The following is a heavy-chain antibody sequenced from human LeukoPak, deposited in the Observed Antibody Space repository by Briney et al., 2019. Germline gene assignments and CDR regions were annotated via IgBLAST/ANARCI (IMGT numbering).Heavy chain of an antibody. V-gene: IGHV3-15*01. CDR2: MKSKTSGGTT. J-gene: IGHJ4*02. D-gene: IGHD2-2*01. CDR3: TTAFIVVAPGAPSDFDY. CDR1: GFTFSNAW. Sequence: PGGSLRLSCAASGFTFSNAWMSWVRMPPRPGLGLVGRMKSKTSGGTTDYAAPVKGRFTISRDDSKNTLYLQMNSLKTEDTAVYYCTTAFIVVAPGAPSDFDYWGQGTLVTVSS.